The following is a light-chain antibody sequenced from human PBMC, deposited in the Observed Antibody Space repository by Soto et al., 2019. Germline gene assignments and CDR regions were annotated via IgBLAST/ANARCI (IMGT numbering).Light chain of an antibody. J-gene: IGKJ4*01. CDR1: QSISTW. CDR2: KAS. V-gene: IGKV1-5*03. Sequence: DIQMTQSPSTLSASVGDRVTITCRASQSISTWLAWYQQKPGEAPKLLIYKASSLESGVPSRFSGSGSGTEFTLTISSLQPDDFATYYCQQYNSSPLTFGGGTKVEIK. CDR3: QQYNSSPLT.